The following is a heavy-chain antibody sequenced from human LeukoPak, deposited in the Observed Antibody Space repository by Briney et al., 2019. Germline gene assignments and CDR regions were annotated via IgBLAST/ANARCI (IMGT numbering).Heavy chain of an antibody. Sequence: GGSLRLSCTSSQLTFNRYVMAWVRQAPGKGLGWVSTISASGGTTYYADSVQGRFTISRDNSKNTLYLQMNSLRAEDTAVYYCATLYGDYNWYFDLWGRGTLVTVSS. CDR1: QLTFNRYV. V-gene: IGHV3-23*01. CDR2: ISASGGTT. D-gene: IGHD4-17*01. J-gene: IGHJ2*01. CDR3: ATLYGDYNWYFDL.